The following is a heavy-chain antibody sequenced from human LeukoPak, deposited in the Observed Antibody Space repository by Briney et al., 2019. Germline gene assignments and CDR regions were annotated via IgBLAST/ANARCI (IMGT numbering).Heavy chain of an antibody. D-gene: IGHD6-13*01. CDR3: ARGLIAAAGTLYY. CDR1: GLTFSSYW. Sequence: GGSLRLSCAVSGLTFSSYWMHWVRQAPGKGLVWVSRINSDGSSTSYADSVKGRFTISRDNAKNTLYLQMNSLRAEDTAVYYCARGLIAAAGTLYYWGQGTLVTVSS. J-gene: IGHJ4*02. V-gene: IGHV3-74*01. CDR2: INSDGSST.